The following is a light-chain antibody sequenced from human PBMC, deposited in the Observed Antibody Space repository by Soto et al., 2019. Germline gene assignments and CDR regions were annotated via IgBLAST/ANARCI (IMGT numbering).Light chain of an antibody. V-gene: IGLV2-14*01. CDR3: GSYTTTSTYV. CDR2: DVS. J-gene: IGLJ1*01. CDR1: SSDVGSYNY. Sequence: QSALTQPASVSGSPGQSITISCTGTSSDVGSYNYVSWYQQHPGKAPKLMVYDVSNRPSGVSNRFSGSESGNTASLTISGLQAEDEADYYCGSYTTTSTYVFGPGTKVTVL.